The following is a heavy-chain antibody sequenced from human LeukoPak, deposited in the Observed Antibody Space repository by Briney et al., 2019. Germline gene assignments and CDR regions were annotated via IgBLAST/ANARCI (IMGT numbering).Heavy chain of an antibody. Sequence: SETLSLTCTVSGGSISSYYWSWIRQPPGKGLEWIGYIYTSGSTNYNPSLKSRVTISVDTSKNQFSLKLSSVTAADTAIYYCARGVDGYPNYYYGMDVWGQGTTVTVSS. J-gene: IGHJ6*02. V-gene: IGHV4-4*09. CDR1: GGSISSYY. D-gene: IGHD5-24*01. CDR2: IYTSGST. CDR3: ARGVDGYPNYYYGMDV.